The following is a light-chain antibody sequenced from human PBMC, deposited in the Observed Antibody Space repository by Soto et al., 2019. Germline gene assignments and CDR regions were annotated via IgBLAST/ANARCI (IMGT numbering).Light chain of an antibody. CDR3: QQYNGYRWT. CDR2: KTS. J-gene: IGKJ1*01. CDR1: QSISNW. Sequence: DITITQSPSTLSASVGDRVPLTCRASQSISNWLAWYQQKPGKAPKILIYKTSSLESGVPSRFSGSGSGTEFTLTISSLQPDDFATYYCQQYNGYRWTFGQGTKV. V-gene: IGKV1-5*03.